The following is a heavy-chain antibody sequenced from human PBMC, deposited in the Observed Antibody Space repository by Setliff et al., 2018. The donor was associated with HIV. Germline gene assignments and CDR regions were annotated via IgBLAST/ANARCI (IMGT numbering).Heavy chain of an antibody. CDR2: ISGSGDGT. CDR1: GFMFSSYW. Sequence: PGGSLRLSCAASGFMFSSYWMHWVRQAPGKGLEWVSSISGSGDGTYYADSVQGRFSVSRDRFKNSLYLQMNSLRAEDTAVYYCARDGRFASGAKFDAFDIWGQGTMVTVSS. CDR3: ARDGRFASGAKFDAFDI. V-gene: IGHV3-23*01. J-gene: IGHJ3*02. D-gene: IGHD3-16*01.